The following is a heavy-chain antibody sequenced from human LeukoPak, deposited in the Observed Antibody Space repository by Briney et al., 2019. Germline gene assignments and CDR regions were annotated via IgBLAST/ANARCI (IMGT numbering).Heavy chain of an antibody. CDR1: GFTFSSYA. J-gene: IGHJ6*02. CDR3: ARARGYCSSTSCLLYYYYGMDV. D-gene: IGHD2-2*01. CDR2: ISYDGSNK. V-gene: IGHV3-30*04. Sequence: GRSLRLSCAASGFTFSSYAMHWVRQAPGKGLAWVAVISYDGSNKYYADSVKGRFTISRDNSKNTLYLQMNSLRAEDTAVYYCARARGYCSSTSCLLYYYYGMDVWGQGTTVTVSS.